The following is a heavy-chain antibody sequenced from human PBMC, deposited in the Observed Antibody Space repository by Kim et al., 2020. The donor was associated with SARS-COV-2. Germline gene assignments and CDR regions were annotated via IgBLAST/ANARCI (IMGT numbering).Heavy chain of an antibody. V-gene: IGHV1-69*13. CDR2: IIPISDTR. D-gene: IGHD6-13*01. J-gene: IGHJ6*02. CDR3: ARSIASPGIEAYGMDV. CDR1: GGIFNNHV. Sequence: SVKVSCKGSGGIFNNHVINWVRQAPGQGLEWMGSIIPISDTRKYAQKFQGRVTITADESTSTAYLELSRLRSEDTAIYHCARSIASPGIEAYGMDVWAQGTTVTVSS.